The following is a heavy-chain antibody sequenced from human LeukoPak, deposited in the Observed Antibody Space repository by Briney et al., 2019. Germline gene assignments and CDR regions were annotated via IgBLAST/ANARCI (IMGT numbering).Heavy chain of an antibody. V-gene: IGHV4-34*01. CDR1: GGSFSGYY. CDR3: ARGPRHSYGIYYFDY. Sequence: SETLSLTCAVYGGSFSGYYWSWIRQPPGKGLDWIGEINHSGSTNYNPSLKSRVTISVDTSKNQFSLKLSSVTAADTAVYYCARGPRHSYGIYYFDYWGQGTLVTVSS. J-gene: IGHJ4*02. CDR2: INHSGST. D-gene: IGHD5-18*01.